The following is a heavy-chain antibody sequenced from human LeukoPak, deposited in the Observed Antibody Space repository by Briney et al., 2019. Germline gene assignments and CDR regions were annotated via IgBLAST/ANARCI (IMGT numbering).Heavy chain of an antibody. V-gene: IGHV4-59*01. Sequence: SETLSLTCTVSGGSISRYYWSWIRQPPGKGLEWVGYIYYSGSTHYNPSLKSRVTISVDTSKNQFSLKLSSVTAADTAVYYCARGGNNWGYWGQGTPVTVSS. CDR1: GGSISRYY. J-gene: IGHJ4*02. CDR2: IYYSGST. CDR3: ARGGNNWGY. D-gene: IGHD5-24*01.